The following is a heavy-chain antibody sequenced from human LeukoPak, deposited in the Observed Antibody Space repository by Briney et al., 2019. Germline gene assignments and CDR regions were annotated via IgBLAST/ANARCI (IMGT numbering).Heavy chain of an antibody. CDR3: MRHEEEDGYNAKPFDF. J-gene: IGHJ4*02. V-gene: IGHV4-39*01. D-gene: IGHD5-24*01. CDR1: GGSISNSNYY. CDR2: IYYSGNT. Sequence: PSETLSLTCTVSGGSISNSNYYWGWDRQPPGKGLEWIGTIYYSGNTYYTPSLKSRVTISVDTSKNQFSLRLSSVTAADTAVYFCMRHEEEDGYNAKPFDFWGQGTLVTVSS.